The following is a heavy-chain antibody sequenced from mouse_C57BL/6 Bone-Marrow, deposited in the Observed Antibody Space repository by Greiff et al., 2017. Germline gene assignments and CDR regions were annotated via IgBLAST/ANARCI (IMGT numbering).Heavy chain of an antibody. Sequence: QVQLQQSGPELVKPGASVNLSCKASGYTFTSYDINWVKQRPGQGLEWIGWIYPRDGSTKYNEKFKGKATLTVDTSSSTAYMELHSLTSEDSAVYFCARDYGSSYWYFDVWGTGTTVTVSS. CDR2: IYPRDGST. J-gene: IGHJ1*03. D-gene: IGHD1-1*01. V-gene: IGHV1-85*01. CDR3: ARDYGSSYWYFDV. CDR1: GYTFTSYD.